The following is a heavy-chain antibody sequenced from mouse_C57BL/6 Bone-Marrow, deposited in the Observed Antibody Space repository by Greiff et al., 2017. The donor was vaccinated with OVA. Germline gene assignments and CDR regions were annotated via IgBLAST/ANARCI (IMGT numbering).Heavy chain of an antibody. J-gene: IGHJ2*01. CDR3: ATVDSSGSLNY. V-gene: IGHV1-76*01. D-gene: IGHD3-2*02. CDR1: GYTFTDYY. CDR2: IYPGSGNT. Sequence: QVHVKQSGAELVRPGASVKLSCKASGYTFTDYYINWVKQRPGQGLEWIARIYPGSGNTYYNEKFKGKATLTAEKSSSTAYMQLSSLTSEDSAVYFCATVDSSGSLNYWGQGTTLTVSS.